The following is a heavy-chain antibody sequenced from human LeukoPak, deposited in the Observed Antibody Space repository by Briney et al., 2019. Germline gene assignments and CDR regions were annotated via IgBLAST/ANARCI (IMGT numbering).Heavy chain of an antibody. CDR3: ARGDSSWSLSWFDP. J-gene: IGHJ5*02. CDR2: IKQDGSEK. D-gene: IGHD6-13*01. Sequence: SGGSLRLSCAASGFTFSSYGMSWVRQAPGKGLEWVANIKQDGSEKYYVDSVKGRFTISRDNAKNSLYLQMNSLRAEDTAVYYCARGDSSWSLSWFDPWGQGTLVTVSS. V-gene: IGHV3-7*04. CDR1: GFTFSSYG.